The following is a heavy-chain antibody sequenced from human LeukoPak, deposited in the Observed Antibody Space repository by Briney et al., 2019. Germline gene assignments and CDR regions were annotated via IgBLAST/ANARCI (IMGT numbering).Heavy chain of an antibody. CDR2: IYTSGST. CDR3: ARGSGWFYYFDY. Sequence: PSQTLSLTCTVSGGSISSGTYYWSWIRQPAGKGLEWIGRIYTSGSTNYNPPLKSRVTMSVDTSKNQFSLKLSSVTAADTAVYYCARGSGWFYYFDYWGQGTLVTVSS. CDR1: GGSISSGTYY. V-gene: IGHV4-61*02. J-gene: IGHJ4*02. D-gene: IGHD6-19*01.